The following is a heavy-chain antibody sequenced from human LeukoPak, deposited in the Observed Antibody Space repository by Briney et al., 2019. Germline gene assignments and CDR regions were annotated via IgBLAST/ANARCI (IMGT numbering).Heavy chain of an antibody. V-gene: IGHV4-39*01. CDR2: IYYSGST. CDR1: GGSISSSSYY. CDR3: ARSGYQQLFDY. Sequence: PSETLSLTCTVSGGSISSSSYYWGWIRQPPGKGLEWIGSIYYSGSTYYNPSLKSRVTISVDTSKNQFSLKLSSVTAADTAVYYCARSGYQQLFDYWGQGTLVTVSS. D-gene: IGHD6-13*01. J-gene: IGHJ4*02.